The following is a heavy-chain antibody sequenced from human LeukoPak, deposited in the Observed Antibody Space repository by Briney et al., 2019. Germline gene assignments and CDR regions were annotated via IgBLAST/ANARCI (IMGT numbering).Heavy chain of an antibody. Sequence: AGGSLRPSCAASGFTFSSYWMNWARQAPGKGLEWVASINHNGNVNYYVDSVKGRFTISRDNAKNSLYLQMSNLRAEDTAVYFCARGGGLDVWGQGATVTASS. CDR3: ARGGGLDV. CDR1: GFTFSSYW. V-gene: IGHV3-7*03. CDR2: INHNGNVN. J-gene: IGHJ6*02. D-gene: IGHD3-16*01.